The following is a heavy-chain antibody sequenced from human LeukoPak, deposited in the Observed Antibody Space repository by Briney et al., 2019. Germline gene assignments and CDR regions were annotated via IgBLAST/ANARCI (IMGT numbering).Heavy chain of an antibody. D-gene: IGHD3-16*01. J-gene: IGHJ4*02. CDR3: TTVMYFDY. CDR1: GFTFSSYG. V-gene: IGHV3-30*02. CDR2: IRYDGSNK. Sequence: PGGSLRLSCAASGFTFSSYGMHWVRQAPGKGLEWVAFIRYDGSNKYYADSMKGRFTISRDNSKNTLYLQMNSLKTEDTAVYYCTTVMYFDYWGQGTLVTVSS.